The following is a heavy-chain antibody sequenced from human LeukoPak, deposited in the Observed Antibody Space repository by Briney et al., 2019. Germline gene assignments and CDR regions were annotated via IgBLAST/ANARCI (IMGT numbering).Heavy chain of an antibody. V-gene: IGHV1-18*01. J-gene: IGHJ4*02. Sequence: ASVKVSCKASGYTFTNYGISWVRQAPGQGLEWMGWISAYNGYTDYAQKLQFGVTITRDTSASTAYMELSSLRSEDTAVYYCARGNFLAEYCSTTSCLGPFFDWGQGTLVTVSS. CDR2: ISAYNGYT. D-gene: IGHD2-2*01. CDR3: ARGNFLAEYCSTTSCLGPFFD. CDR1: GYTFTNYG.